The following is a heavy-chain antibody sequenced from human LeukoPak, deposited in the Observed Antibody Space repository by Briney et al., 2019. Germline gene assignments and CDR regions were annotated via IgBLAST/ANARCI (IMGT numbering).Heavy chain of an antibody. Sequence: SETLSLTCTVSGGSISSYYWSWIRQPPGKGLEWIGYVYSSGSTNYNPSLKSRVTISVDTSQNQFSLKLSSVTAADTAVYYCARYSYGGYYFDYWGQGTLVTVSS. V-gene: IGHV4-59*01. D-gene: IGHD5-18*01. CDR2: VYSSGST. J-gene: IGHJ4*02. CDR1: GGSISSYY. CDR3: ARYSYGGYYFDY.